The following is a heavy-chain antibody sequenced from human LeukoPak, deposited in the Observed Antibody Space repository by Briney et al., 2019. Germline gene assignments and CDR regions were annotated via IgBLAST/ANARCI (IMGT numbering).Heavy chain of an antibody. CDR2: LYTSGTT. CDR3: AKAGPDIVVGPLEFDP. Sequence: GGSLRLSCAASGFTVSDYYMTWARQAPGKGLEWVSVLYTSGTTYYADSVKGRFTISRDNSKNTLYLQMNSLRAEDTAVYYCAKAGPDIVVGPLEFDPWGQGTLVTVSS. D-gene: IGHD2-2*01. V-gene: IGHV3-53*01. CDR1: GFTVSDYY. J-gene: IGHJ5*02.